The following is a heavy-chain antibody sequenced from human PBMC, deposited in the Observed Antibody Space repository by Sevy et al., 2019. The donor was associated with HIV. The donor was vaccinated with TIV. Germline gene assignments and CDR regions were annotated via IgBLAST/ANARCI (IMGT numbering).Heavy chain of an antibody. CDR1: GFTFSNAW. CDR3: TTATGITGTPGGADY. D-gene: IGHD1-20*01. J-gene: IGHJ4*02. V-gene: IGHV3-15*01. Sequence: GGSLRLSCAASGFTFSNAWMSWVRQAPGKGLEWVGRITSKTDGGTTDYAAPVKGRFTISRDDSKITLYLQMNSLKTEDTAVNHCTTATGITGTPGGADYWGQGTLVTVSS. CDR2: ITSKTDGGTT.